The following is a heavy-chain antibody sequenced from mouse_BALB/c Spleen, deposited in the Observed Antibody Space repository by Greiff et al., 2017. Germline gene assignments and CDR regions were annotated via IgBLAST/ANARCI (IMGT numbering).Heavy chain of an antibody. Sequence: VMLVESGPGLVAPSQSLSITCTVSGFSLTSYGVHWVRQPPGKGLEWLGVIWAGGSTNYNSALMSRLSISKDNSKSQVFLKMNSLQTDDTAMYYCARDETMITTGAMDYWGQGTSVTVSS. CDR3: ARDETMITTGAMDY. V-gene: IGHV2-9*02. D-gene: IGHD2-4*01. CDR2: IWAGGST. CDR1: GFSLTSYG. J-gene: IGHJ4*01.